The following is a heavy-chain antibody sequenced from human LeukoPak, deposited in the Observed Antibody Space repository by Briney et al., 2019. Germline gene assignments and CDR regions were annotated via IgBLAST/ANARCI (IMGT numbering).Heavy chain of an antibody. V-gene: IGHV1-2*02. Sequence: ASVKVSCKASGYSFTGYYMHWVRQAPGQGLEWMGWINPNSGVTDYAQKFQGRVAMTRDTSTSTAYMEVSRLRSDDTAVYYCARGRGGYGYNYYYWGQGTLVTVSS. D-gene: IGHD5-24*01. J-gene: IGHJ4*02. CDR1: GYSFTGYY. CDR2: INPNSGVT. CDR3: ARGRGGYGYNYYY.